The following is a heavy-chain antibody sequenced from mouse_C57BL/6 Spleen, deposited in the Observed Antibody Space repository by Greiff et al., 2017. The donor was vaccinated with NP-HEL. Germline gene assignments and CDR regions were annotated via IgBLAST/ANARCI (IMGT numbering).Heavy chain of an antibody. J-gene: IGHJ4*01. D-gene: IGHD1-1*01. CDR1: GYTFTSYW. CDR2: IYPSDSET. Sequence: VQLQQPGAELVRPGSSVKLSCKASGYTFTSYWMDWVKQRPGQGLEWIGNIYPSDSETHYNQKFTDKATLTVDKSSSNAYMPLSSLTSEDSAVYYCARSPYYGSRDYWGQGTSVTVSS. V-gene: IGHV1-61*01. CDR3: ARSPYYGSRDY.